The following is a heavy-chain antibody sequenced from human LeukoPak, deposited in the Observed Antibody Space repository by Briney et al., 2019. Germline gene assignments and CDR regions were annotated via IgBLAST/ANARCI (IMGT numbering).Heavy chain of an antibody. CDR1: GYSISSAYY. CDR2: IHYSGST. D-gene: IGHD3-9*01. CDR3: ARHVGYYDILTGEVNYFDY. Sequence: SETLSLTCSVSGYSISSAYYWGWIRQPPGKGLEWIATIHYSGSTYYNPSLKSRVTISLDTSKNQFSLKLNSVAAADTAVYYCARHVGYYDILTGEVNYFDYWGQGTLVTVSS. V-gene: IGHV4-38-2*02. J-gene: IGHJ4*02.